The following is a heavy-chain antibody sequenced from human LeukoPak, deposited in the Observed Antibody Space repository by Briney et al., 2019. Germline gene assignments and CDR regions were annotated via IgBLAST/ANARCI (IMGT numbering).Heavy chain of an antibody. CDR2: ISSDSTYI. Sequence: GGSLRLSCAASGFTFSSYTMNWVRQAPGKGLEWVSSISSDSTYIFYADSVKGRFTISRDNAKNSLFLQMSSLRAEDTAVYYCARPAFYGSGNYYAMGTDSWGHGTLVTVSS. V-gene: IGHV3-21*01. J-gene: IGHJ5*01. CDR1: GFTFSSYT. CDR3: ARPAFYGSGNYYAMGTDS. D-gene: IGHD3-10*01.